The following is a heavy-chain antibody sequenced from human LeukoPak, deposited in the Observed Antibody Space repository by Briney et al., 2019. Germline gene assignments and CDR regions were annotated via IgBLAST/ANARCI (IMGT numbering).Heavy chain of an antibody. CDR3: AREWELIDY. J-gene: IGHJ4*02. CDR1: GGSISSGSYY. Sequence: PSQTLSLTCTVSGGSISSGSYYWRWIRQPAGKGLEWIVRIYTSGSTNYNPSLKSRVTISVDTSKNQFSLKLSSVTAADTAVYYCAREWELIDYWGQGTLVTVSS. D-gene: IGHD1-26*01. V-gene: IGHV4-61*02. CDR2: IYTSGST.